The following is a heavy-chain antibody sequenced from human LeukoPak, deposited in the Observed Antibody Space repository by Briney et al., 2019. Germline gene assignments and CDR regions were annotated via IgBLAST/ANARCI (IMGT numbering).Heavy chain of an antibody. CDR2: IYYTGST. CDR3: ARSYYDSSGYYFNWFDP. Sequence: SETLSLTCTVSGGSISSYYWSWIRHPPGKGLEWIGYIYYTGSTNYNPSLKSRVTISVDTSKNQFSLRLRSVTAADTAVYYCARSYYDSSGYYFNWFDPWGQGTLVTVSS. D-gene: IGHD3-22*01. V-gene: IGHV4-59*01. CDR1: GGSISSYY. J-gene: IGHJ5*02.